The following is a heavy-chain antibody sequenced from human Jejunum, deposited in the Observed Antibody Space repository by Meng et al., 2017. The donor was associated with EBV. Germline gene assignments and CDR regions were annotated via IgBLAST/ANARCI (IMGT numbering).Heavy chain of an antibody. D-gene: IGHD1-14*01. V-gene: IGHV4-4*02. Sequence: QVQRQESGPGMVKPSGPLSLTCAVSTDFISSYEWWSWVRQPPGKGLEWLGEINQVGSTYYNPSLKSRVTISIDTSKRQFSLRLNSMTAADTAVYYCARASSERLLDYWGQGTLVTVSS. J-gene: IGHJ4*02. CDR3: ARASSERLLDY. CDR1: TDFISSYEW. CDR2: INQVGST.